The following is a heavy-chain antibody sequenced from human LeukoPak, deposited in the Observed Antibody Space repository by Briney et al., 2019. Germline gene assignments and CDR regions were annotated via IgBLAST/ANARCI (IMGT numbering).Heavy chain of an antibody. Sequence: PGGSLRLSCAASGFTFDDYGMIWVRQAPGKGLEWVSGIDWNGGSPVYVDSVKGRFTISRDNAKNSLYLQMNSLRAEDTALYYCASGGIYYGAAFDFWGQGTLVTVSS. V-gene: IGHV3-20*04. J-gene: IGHJ4*02. CDR2: IDWNGGSP. CDR3: ASGGIYYGAAFDF. CDR1: GFTFDDYG. D-gene: IGHD1-26*01.